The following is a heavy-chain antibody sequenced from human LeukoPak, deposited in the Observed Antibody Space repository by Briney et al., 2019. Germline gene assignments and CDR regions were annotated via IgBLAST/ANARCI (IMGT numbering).Heavy chain of an antibody. V-gene: IGHV3-7*01. J-gene: IGHJ4*02. CDR1: GFTFSSYG. CDR3: ARGYSYYDFWSGHDY. D-gene: IGHD3-3*01. CDR2: IKQDGSEK. Sequence: PGGSLRLSCAASGFTFSSYGMSWVRQAPGKGLEWVANIKQDGSEKYYVDSVKGRFTISRDNAKNSLYLQMNSLRAEDTAVYYCARGYSYYDFWSGHDYWGQGTLVTVSS.